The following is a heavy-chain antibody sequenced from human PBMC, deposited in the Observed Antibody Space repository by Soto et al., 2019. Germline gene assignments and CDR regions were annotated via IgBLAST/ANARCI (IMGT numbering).Heavy chain of an antibody. J-gene: IGHJ4*02. V-gene: IGHV2-5*02. CDR3: AHGSCSSADCYPNPYLDY. CDR1: GFSLSTTAEG. Sequence: QITLKESGPTLVKPTQTLTLTCTFSGFSLSTTAEGVGWIRQPPGKALEWLALIYWDDDERYSPSLKSRLTITKDNSKNQVVLTMTNVDPVDTATYYCAHGSCSSADCYPNPYLDYWGQGILVTGSS. D-gene: IGHD2-2*01. CDR2: IYWDDDE.